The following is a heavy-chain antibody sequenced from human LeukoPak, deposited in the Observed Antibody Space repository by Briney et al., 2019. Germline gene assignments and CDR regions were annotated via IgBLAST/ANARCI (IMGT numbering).Heavy chain of an antibody. Sequence: SGPTLVKPTQTLTLTCTFSGFSLSTSGVAVGWIRHPPGKALEWLALIYWDDDKRYSPSLKSRLTITKDTSKNQVVLTMTNMDPVDTATYYCAHSPRDYDILTGLFSEYFQHWGQGTLVTVSS. CDR1: GFSLSTSGVA. CDR2: IYWDDDK. J-gene: IGHJ1*01. CDR3: AHSPRDYDILTGLFSEYFQH. D-gene: IGHD3-9*01. V-gene: IGHV2-5*02.